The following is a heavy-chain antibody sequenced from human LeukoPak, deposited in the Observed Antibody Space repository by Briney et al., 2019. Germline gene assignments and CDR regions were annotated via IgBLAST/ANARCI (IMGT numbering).Heavy chain of an antibody. D-gene: IGHD2-2*01. CDR2: IYYSGST. CDR1: GGSISSYY. Sequence: SETLSLTCTVSGGSISSYYWSWIRQPPGKGLEWIGYIYYSGSTNYNPSLKSRVTISVDTSKNQFSLKLSSVTAADTAVYYCARAQPARYCTSTSCYAAFDIWGQGTMVTVSS. V-gene: IGHV4-59*01. CDR3: ARAQPARYCTSTSCYAAFDI. J-gene: IGHJ3*02.